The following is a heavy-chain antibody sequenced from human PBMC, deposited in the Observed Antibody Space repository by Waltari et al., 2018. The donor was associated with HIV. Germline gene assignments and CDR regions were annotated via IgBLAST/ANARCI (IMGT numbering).Heavy chain of an antibody. CDR3: ASKIRGSLPHGLGY. V-gene: IGHV4-39*07. CDR2: IYYSGRT. D-gene: IGHD3-10*01. J-gene: IGHJ4*02. Sequence: QLQLQESGPGLVKPSETLSLTCTVAGGSISSSSYYWGWIRQPPGKGLEWIGSIYYSGRTYYNPSLKSRVTISVDTSKNQFSLKLSSVTAADTAVYYCASKIRGSLPHGLGYWGQGTLVTVSS. CDR1: GGSISSSSYY.